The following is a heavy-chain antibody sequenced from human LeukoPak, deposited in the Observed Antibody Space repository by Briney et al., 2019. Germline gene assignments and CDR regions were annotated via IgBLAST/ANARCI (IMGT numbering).Heavy chain of an antibody. Sequence: SETLSLTCAVHGGSFRGYYWSWIRQPPGKGREGIGEINHSGSTNYNPSLKSRVTISVDTSKNQFSLKLSSVTAADTAVYYCARGLLVGATAGAHDYWGQGTLVTVSS. V-gene: IGHV4-34*01. CDR3: ARGLLVGATAGAHDY. CDR1: GGSFRGYY. D-gene: IGHD1-26*01. J-gene: IGHJ4*02. CDR2: INHSGST.